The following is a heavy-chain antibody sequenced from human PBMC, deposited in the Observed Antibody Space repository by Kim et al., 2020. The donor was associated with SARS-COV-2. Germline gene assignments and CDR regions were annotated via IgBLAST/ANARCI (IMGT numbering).Heavy chain of an antibody. CDR2: IWYDGSNK. D-gene: IGHD3-9*01. CDR3: ARDVKYYEILIGYYAPQGVYYDYGMGV. CDR1: GFTFSSYG. V-gene: IGHV3-33*01. Sequence: GGSLRLSCAASGFTFSSYGMHWVRQAPGKGLEWVAVIWYDGSNKYYADSVKGRFTISRDNSKNTLYLQMNSLRAEDTAVYYCARDVKYYEILIGYYAPQGVYYDYGMGVWGAGTTVTVS. J-gene: IGHJ6*02.